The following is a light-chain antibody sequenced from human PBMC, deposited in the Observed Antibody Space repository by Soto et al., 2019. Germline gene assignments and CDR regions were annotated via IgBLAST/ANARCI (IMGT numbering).Light chain of an antibody. J-gene: IGKJ1*01. Sequence: AIRMTQSPSSLSASTGDRVTITCRASQGISSYLAWYQQKPGKAPKLLIYAASTLQSGVPSRFSGSGSGTDFTLTISCLQSEAFATYYCQQYYIYPQTFGQGTKVEIK. CDR2: AAS. CDR1: QGISSY. V-gene: IGKV1-8*01. CDR3: QQYYIYPQT.